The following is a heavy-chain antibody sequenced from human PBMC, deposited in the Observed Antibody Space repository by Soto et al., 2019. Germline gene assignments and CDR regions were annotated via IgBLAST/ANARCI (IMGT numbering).Heavy chain of an antibody. V-gene: IGHV3-30-3*01. CDR3: ARDYYRFNSGYGFSMDV. CDR2: ISYDGSNK. J-gene: IGHJ6*02. Sequence: GGSLRLSCAASGFTFSSYAMHWVRQAPGKGLEWVAVISYDGSNKYYADSVKGRFTISRDNSRNTLYLQMNSLRAEDTAVYYCARDYYRFNSGYGFSMDVWGQGTTVTVSS. CDR1: GFTFSSYA. D-gene: IGHD5-12*01.